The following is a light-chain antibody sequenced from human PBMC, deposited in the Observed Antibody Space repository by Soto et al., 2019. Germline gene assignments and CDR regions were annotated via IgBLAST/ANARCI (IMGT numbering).Light chain of an antibody. CDR3: QQYGSSPGT. CDR1: QSVPRTY. Sequence: EIVLTQSPGTLSLSPGEGATLSCRASQSVPRTYIAWYYKKPGQPPRLLISGATSMATGIPDRFSGSGSGTDFTLTIASLEPEDFAVYYCQQYGSSPGTFGQGTKLEIK. J-gene: IGKJ2*01. V-gene: IGKV3-20*01. CDR2: GAT.